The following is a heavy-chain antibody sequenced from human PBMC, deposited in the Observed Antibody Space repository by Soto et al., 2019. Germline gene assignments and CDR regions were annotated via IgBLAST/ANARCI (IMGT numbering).Heavy chain of an antibody. CDR1: GAAINSYY. CDR3: ARVDGYFFFFDN. D-gene: IGHD3-22*01. Sequence: SETLSVTCTVSGAAINSYYWTWIRQAPGMGLEWIGYIYYTGSTNYNPSLESRVTVSVDRSRNQFSLELRSVTAADTAVYYCARVDGYFFFFDNWGQGTQVTVST. V-gene: IGHV4-59*01. CDR2: IYYTGST. J-gene: IGHJ4*02.